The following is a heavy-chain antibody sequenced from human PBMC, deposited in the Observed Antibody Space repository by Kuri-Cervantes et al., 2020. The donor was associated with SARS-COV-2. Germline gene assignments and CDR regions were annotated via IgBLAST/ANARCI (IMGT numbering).Heavy chain of an antibody. J-gene: IGHJ4*02. D-gene: IGHD2-2*02. CDR1: GYSISSGYY. Sequence: SETLSLTCAVSGYSISSGYYWGWIRQPPGKGLEWIGSIYHNGSTYYNPSLKSRVTISVDTSKNQFSLKLSSVTAADTAVYYCADCSSTSCYTMSYFDYWGQGTLVTVSS. V-gene: IGHV4-38-2*01. CDR2: IYHNGST. CDR3: ADCSSTSCYTMSYFDY.